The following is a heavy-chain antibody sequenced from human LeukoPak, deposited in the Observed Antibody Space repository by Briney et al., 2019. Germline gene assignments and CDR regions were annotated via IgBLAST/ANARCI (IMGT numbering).Heavy chain of an antibody. Sequence: PSGTLSLTCAVSGGSISSSNWWSWVRQPPGKGLEWIGEIYHSGNTNYNPSLKSRVTISVDTSKNQFSLKLRSVTAADTAVYYCARIPPYQVLRDIVGDTGDNWGQGTLVTVSS. CDR1: GGSISSSNW. CDR2: IYHSGNT. V-gene: IGHV4-4*02. D-gene: IGHD1-26*01. J-gene: IGHJ4*02. CDR3: ARIPPYQVLRDIVGDTGDN.